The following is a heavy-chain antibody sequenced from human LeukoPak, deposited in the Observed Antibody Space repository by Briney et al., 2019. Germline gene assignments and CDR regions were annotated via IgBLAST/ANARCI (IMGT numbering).Heavy chain of an antibody. Sequence: PSETLSLTCTVSGGSISSGGYYWRWIRQHPGKGLEWIGYIYYSGSTYYNPSLKSRVTISVDTSKNQFSLKLSSVTAADTAVYYCARDCIAAAGTDSRWFDPWGQGTLVTVSS. D-gene: IGHD6-13*01. J-gene: IGHJ5*02. V-gene: IGHV4-31*03. CDR1: GGSISSGGYY. CDR2: IYYSGST. CDR3: ARDCIAAAGTDSRWFDP.